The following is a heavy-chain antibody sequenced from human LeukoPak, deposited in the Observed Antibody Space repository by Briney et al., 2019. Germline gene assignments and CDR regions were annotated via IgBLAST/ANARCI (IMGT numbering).Heavy chain of an antibody. CDR1: GGSISSYY. D-gene: IGHD4-17*01. Sequence: SETLSLACTVSGGSISSYYWSWIRQPAGEGLEWIGRLHTSGSTHYNPSLKSRVTMSVDTFKNQFSLKLSSVTAADTAVYYCARDFGYGDYFFDDWGQGTLVTVSS. CDR2: LHTSGST. CDR3: ARDFGYGDYFFDD. J-gene: IGHJ4*02. V-gene: IGHV4-4*07.